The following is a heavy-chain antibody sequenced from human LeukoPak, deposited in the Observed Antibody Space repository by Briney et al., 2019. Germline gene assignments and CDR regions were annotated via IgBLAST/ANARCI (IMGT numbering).Heavy chain of an antibody. Sequence: GGSLRLSCAASGFTFSSTGMSWVRKAPGKGLEWVSSISGSGDKTYYADSVKGRFTISKDNSKSTMYLQRNSLRAEDTAVYHCAKTNGYYDLWGQGTLVIVSS. CDR1: GFTFSSTG. CDR3: AKTNGYYDL. CDR2: ISGSGDKT. J-gene: IGHJ4*02. D-gene: IGHD3-22*01. V-gene: IGHV3-23*01.